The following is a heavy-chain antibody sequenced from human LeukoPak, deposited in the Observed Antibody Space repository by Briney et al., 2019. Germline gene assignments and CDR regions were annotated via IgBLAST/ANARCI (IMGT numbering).Heavy chain of an antibody. Sequence: PGGSLRLSCAASGFTFNRYWMSWVRQAPGKELQWVANIKQDGSAKYYVDSVKGRFTISRDNAKNSLYLQMNSLRAEDTAVYYCARVGAGVYDHEAFDYWGQGTLVTVSS. D-gene: IGHD5/OR15-5a*01. CDR3: ARVGAGVYDHEAFDY. CDR1: GFTFNRYW. CDR2: IKQDGSAK. J-gene: IGHJ4*02. V-gene: IGHV3-7*01.